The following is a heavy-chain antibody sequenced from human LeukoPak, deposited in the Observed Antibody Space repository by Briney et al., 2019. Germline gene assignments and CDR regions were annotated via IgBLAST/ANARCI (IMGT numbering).Heavy chain of an antibody. D-gene: IGHD3-16*01. Sequence: GESLKISCKGSGYTFINYWIGWVRQMPGKGLECMGIIYPGDSDTRYSPSFQGQVTISADKSISTAYLQWSSLKASDTAMYYCAKLLGSVGGGGPFDFWGQGTLVTVSS. J-gene: IGHJ4*02. V-gene: IGHV5-51*01. CDR3: AKLLGSVGGGGPFDF. CDR1: GYTFINYW. CDR2: IYPGDSDT.